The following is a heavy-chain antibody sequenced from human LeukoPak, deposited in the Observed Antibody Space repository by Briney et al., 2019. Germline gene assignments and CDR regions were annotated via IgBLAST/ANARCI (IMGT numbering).Heavy chain of an antibody. V-gene: IGHV3-72*01. Sequence: GASVKVSCKASGGTFSDHYMDWVRQAPGRGLEWVSRVGNTPNSDSTYYAAPVKGRFTISRDDSKNSLYLHMDSLKTEDTAVYYCCRVHFGGAPAYWGRGTLVTVSS. D-gene: IGHD3-16*01. CDR1: GGTFSDHY. J-gene: IGHJ4*02. CDR2: VGNTPNSDST. CDR3: CRVHFGGAPAY.